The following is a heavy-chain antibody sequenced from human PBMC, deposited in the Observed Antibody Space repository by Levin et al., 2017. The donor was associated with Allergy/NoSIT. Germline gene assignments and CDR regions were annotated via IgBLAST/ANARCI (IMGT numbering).Heavy chain of an antibody. CDR3: ARHGSVWWLRAAFDI. CDR2: IYYSGST. D-gene: IGHD5-12*01. Sequence: NASETLSLTCTVSGGSISSSSYYWGWIRQPPGKGLEWIGSIYYSGSTYYNPSLKSRVTISVDTSKNQFSLKLSSVTAADTAVYYCARHGSVWWLRAAFDIWGQGTMVTVSS. V-gene: IGHV4-39*01. CDR1: GGSISSSSYY. J-gene: IGHJ3*02.